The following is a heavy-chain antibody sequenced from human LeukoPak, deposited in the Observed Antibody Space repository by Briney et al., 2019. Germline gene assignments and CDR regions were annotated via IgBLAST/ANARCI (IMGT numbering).Heavy chain of an antibody. V-gene: IGHV4-59*11. CDR3: ARAGAIFAYYYYGMDV. J-gene: IGHJ6*02. Sequence: SETLSLTCTVSGGSISSHYWSWIRQPPGKGLEWIGYIYYSGSTNYNPSLKSRVTISVDTSKNQFSLKLSSVTAADTAVYYCARAGAIFAYYYYGMDVWGQGTTVTVSS. D-gene: IGHD3-9*01. CDR2: IYYSGST. CDR1: GGSISSHY.